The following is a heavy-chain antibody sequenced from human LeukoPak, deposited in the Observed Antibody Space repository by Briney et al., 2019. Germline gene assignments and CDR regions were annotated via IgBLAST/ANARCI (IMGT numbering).Heavy chain of an antibody. J-gene: IGHJ4*02. D-gene: IGHD4-23*01. V-gene: IGHV1-69*13. CDR1: GGTFSSYA. CDR3: ARGDYGGKY. CDR2: IIPIFGTA. Sequence: ASVKVSCKASGGTFSSYAISWVRQAPGQGPEWMGGIIPIFGTANYAQKFQGRVTITADESTSTAYMELSSLRSEDTAVYYCARGDYGGKYWGQGTLVTVSS.